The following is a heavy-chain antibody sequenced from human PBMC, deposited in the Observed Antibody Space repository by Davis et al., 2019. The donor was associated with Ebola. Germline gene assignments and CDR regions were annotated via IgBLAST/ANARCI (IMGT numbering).Heavy chain of an antibody. V-gene: IGHV7-4-1*02. Sequence: ASVKVSCKASGYTFTSYYMHWVRQAPGQGLEWMGWINTNTGNPTYAQGFTGRFVFSLDTSVSTAYLQISSLKAEDTAVYYCARWARRVVPAAIGSYGMDVWGKGTTVTVSS. CDR3: ARWARRVVPAAIGSYGMDV. D-gene: IGHD2-2*01. CDR2: INTNTGNP. CDR1: GYTFTSYY. J-gene: IGHJ6*04.